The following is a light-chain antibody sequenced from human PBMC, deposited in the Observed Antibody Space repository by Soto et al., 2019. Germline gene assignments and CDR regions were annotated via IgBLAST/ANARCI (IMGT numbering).Light chain of an antibody. CDR2: DAS. V-gene: IGKV3-11*01. Sequence: EIVLTQSPDTLSLSPGERATLSCRASQSVRSSLAWYQQKPGQAPRLLIYDASNRATGIPARFSGSGSGTDFTLTISSLEHEDFAVYYCQQRSNWPPEVTLGPGTKVDIK. CDR1: QSVRSS. CDR3: QQRSNWPPEVT. J-gene: IGKJ3*01.